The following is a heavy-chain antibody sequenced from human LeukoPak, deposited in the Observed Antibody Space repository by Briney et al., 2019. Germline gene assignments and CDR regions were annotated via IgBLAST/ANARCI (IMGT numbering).Heavy chain of an antibody. Sequence: PGGSLRLSRAASGFTFSSYSMNWVRQAPGKGLEWVSYISGSSSTIYYADSVKGRFTISRDNSKNTLYLQMNSLRAEDTAVYYCAKDPQITMIVVVIHYFDYWGQGTLVTVSS. V-gene: IGHV3-48*01. J-gene: IGHJ4*02. CDR1: GFTFSSYS. D-gene: IGHD3-22*01. CDR2: ISGSSSTI. CDR3: AKDPQITMIVVVIHYFDY.